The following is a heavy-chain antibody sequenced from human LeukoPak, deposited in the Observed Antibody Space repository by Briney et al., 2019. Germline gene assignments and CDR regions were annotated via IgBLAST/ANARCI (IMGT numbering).Heavy chain of an antibody. CDR3: AKDIVGPYAFDI. D-gene: IGHD1-26*01. CDR1: GFTFSSYS. V-gene: IGHV3-21*04. CDR2: ISSSRNYI. Sequence: GGSLRLSCAASGFTFSSYSMNWVRQAPGKGLEWVSSISSSRNYIYYADSVKGRFTISRDNAKNSLYLQMNSLRAEDTALYYCAKDIVGPYAFDIWGQGTMVTVSS. J-gene: IGHJ3*02.